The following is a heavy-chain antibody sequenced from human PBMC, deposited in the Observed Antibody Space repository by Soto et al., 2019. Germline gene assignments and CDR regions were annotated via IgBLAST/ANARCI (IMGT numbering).Heavy chain of an antibody. CDR1: GGSVSTVDYW. CDR2: VYAGGRT. CDR3: ARGPAGDKVDS. D-gene: IGHD7-27*01. V-gene: IGHV4-30-4*01. Sequence: QVQLQESGPGLVEPSQTLSLTCTVSGGSVSTVDYWWSWIRQSPDMGLEWIGHVYAGGRTYNNPSLESRVTLSVDTSKSQLSLTLSSVSAADTAVYYCARGPAGDKVDSWGQGTLVTVSS. J-gene: IGHJ4*02.